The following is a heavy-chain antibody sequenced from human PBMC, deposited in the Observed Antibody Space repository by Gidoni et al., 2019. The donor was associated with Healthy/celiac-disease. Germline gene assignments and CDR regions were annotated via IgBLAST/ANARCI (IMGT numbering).Heavy chain of an antibody. V-gene: IGHV4-34*01. CDR3: ARFYVWGSFRFDY. Sequence: QVQLQQWGAGLLKSSETLSLTCAVYGGSFSGYYWSWIRQPPGKGLEWIGEINHSGSTNYNPSLKSRVTISVDTSKNQFSLKLSSVTAADTAVYYCARFYVWGSFRFDYWGQGTLVSVSS. CDR2: INHSGST. D-gene: IGHD3-16*02. J-gene: IGHJ4*02. CDR1: GGSFSGYY.